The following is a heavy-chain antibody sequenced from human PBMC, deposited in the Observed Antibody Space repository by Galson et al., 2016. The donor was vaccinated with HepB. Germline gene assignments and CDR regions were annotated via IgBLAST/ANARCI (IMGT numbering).Heavy chain of an antibody. CDR1: GYTFTTYN. V-gene: IGHV1-46*03. D-gene: IGHD3/OR15-3a*01. CDR2: INPSGGSP. Sequence: SVKVSCKASGYTFTTYNIHWVRLAPGQGLEWMGIINPSGGSPNYAQKFQGRVTLTSDTSTSTVYMQLGSLRSDGTAVYYCTRGDGFWAGWTYWGQGTLVTVSS. CDR3: TRGDGFWAGWTY. J-gene: IGHJ4*02.